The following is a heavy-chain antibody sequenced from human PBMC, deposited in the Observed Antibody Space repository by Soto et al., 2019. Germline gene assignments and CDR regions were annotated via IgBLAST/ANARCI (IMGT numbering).Heavy chain of an antibody. CDR1: GGSFSGYY. V-gene: IGHV4-34*01. CDR3: ARGDMAQNYYGSGSYPP. D-gene: IGHD3-10*01. Sequence: SETLSLTCAVYGGSFSGYYWSWIRQPPGKGLEWIGEINHSGSTNYNPSLKSRVTISVDTSKNQFSLKLSSVTAADTAVYYCARGDMAQNYYGSGSYPPWGQGTLVTVSS. J-gene: IGHJ5*02. CDR2: INHSGST.